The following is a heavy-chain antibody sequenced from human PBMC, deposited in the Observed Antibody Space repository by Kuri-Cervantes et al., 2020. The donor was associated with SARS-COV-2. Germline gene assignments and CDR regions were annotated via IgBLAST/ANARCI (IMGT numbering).Heavy chain of an antibody. CDR3: ARGVQLWLSDRPVTPVRYGIDV. CDR2: ISAYNGNT. Sequence: ASVKVSCKASGCTFTSYGISWVRQAPGQGLEWMGWISAYNGNTNYAQKLQGRVTMTTDTSTSTAYMELRSLRSDDTAVYYCARGVQLWLSDRPVTPVRYGIDVWGQGTTVTVSS. D-gene: IGHD5-18*01. J-gene: IGHJ6*02. V-gene: IGHV1-18*04. CDR1: GCTFTSYG.